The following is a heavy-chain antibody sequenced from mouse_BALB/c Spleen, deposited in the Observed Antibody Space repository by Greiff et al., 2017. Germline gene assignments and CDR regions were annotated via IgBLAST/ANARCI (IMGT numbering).Heavy chain of an antibody. J-gene: IGHJ4*01. CDR3: ARDISGYGNNNDAMDY. CDR2: IRNKANGYTT. Sequence: VQAVESGGGLVQPGGSLRLSCATSGFTFTDHYMSWVRQPPGKALEWLGCIRNKANGYTTEYSTSVKGRFTISRDNSQSILYLQMNTLRAQDSATYYSARDISGYGNNNDAMDYGGKGTSVTVSS. CDR1: GFTFTDHY. V-gene: IGHV7-3*02. D-gene: IGHD2-10*02.